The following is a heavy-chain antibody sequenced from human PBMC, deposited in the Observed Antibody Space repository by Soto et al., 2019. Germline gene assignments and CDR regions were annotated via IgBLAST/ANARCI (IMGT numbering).Heavy chain of an antibody. CDR2: IIPILDVA. D-gene: IGHD3-10*01. V-gene: IGHV1-69*02. CDR3: AQMWFGELWHGMDV. Sequence: QLVQSGAEVKRPGYSVKVSCKASGGDFLSYTISWVRQVPGQGPEWMGTIIPILDVAKNAQKFQGRVAITADKATSTVYMEFRSLRSDDTAVYYCAQMWFGELWHGMDVWGQGTTITVSS. J-gene: IGHJ6*02. CDR1: GGDFLSYT.